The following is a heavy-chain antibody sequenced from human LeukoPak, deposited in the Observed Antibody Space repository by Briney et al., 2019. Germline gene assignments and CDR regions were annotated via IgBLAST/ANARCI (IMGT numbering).Heavy chain of an antibody. V-gene: IGHV3-66*01. Sequence: GGSLRLSCAASGFTVSSNYMSWVRQAPGKGLEWVSVIYSGGSTYYADSVKGRFTISRDNSKNTLYLQMNSLRAEDTAVYYCARAPNYDFWSGYFDYWGQGTLVTVSS. CDR2: IYSGGST. CDR3: ARAPNYDFWSGYFDY. J-gene: IGHJ4*02. D-gene: IGHD3-3*01. CDR1: GFTVSSNY.